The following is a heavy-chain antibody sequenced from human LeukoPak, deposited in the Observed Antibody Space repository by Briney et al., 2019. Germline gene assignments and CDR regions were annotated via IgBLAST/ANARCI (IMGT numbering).Heavy chain of an antibody. J-gene: IGHJ6*03. D-gene: IGHD3-9*01. CDR2: IHTSGST. V-gene: IGHV4-4*07. Sequence: SETLSLTRTVSGGSISRYYWSWIRQPAGKGLEWIGRIHTSGSTNYNPSLKSRVTMSVDTSKNQFSLKLSSVTAADTAVYYCARVRPHYDILTGYYLPYYYYMDVWGKGTTVTVSS. CDR1: GGSISRYY. CDR3: ARVRPHYDILTGYYLPYYYYMDV.